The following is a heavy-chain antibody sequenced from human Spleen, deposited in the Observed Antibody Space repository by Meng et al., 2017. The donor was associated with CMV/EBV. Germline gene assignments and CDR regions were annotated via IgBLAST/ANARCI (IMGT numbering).Heavy chain of an antibody. CDR2: ISSSGSTI. CDR3: ARAPVGDFWSGYYPYYGMDV. D-gene: IGHD3-3*01. CDR1: GFTFSSYT. Sequence: GESLKISCAASGFTFSSYTMNWVRQTPGKGLEWVSYISSSGSTIYYADSVKGRFTISRDNAKNSLYLQMNSLRAEDTAVYYCARAPVGDFWSGYYPYYGMDVWGQGTTVTVSS. V-gene: IGHV3-48*03. J-gene: IGHJ6*02.